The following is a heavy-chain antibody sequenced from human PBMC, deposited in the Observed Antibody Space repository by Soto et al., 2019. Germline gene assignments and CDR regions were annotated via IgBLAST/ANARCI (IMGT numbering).Heavy chain of an antibody. V-gene: IGHV1-3*01. CDR3: ARTGGYYYGMDV. J-gene: IGHJ6*01. Sequence: QVQLVQSGAEVKKHGASVKVSCKASGYTFTSHAMHWVRQAPGQRLEWMGWIDAGNVNTKYSQKFQGRVTITRDTSASTAFMAMSSLRSEETAVDYWARTGGYYYGMDVWGQGTTVTSSS. CDR1: GYTFTSHA. D-gene: IGHD2-15*01. CDR2: IDAGNVNT.